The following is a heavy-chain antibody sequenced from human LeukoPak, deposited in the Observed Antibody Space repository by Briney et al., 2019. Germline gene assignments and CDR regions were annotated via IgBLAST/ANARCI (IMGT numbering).Heavy chain of an antibody. J-gene: IGHJ3*02. V-gene: IGHV1-18*01. CDR1: GYNFRSYG. Sequence: ASVKVSCKASGYNFRSYGIGWGRQAPRQGLGWMGWITAGNGNTNYAQKVQGRVTMTTDTSTSTAYMELRSLRSDDTAVYFCARDLARGYSYGYNAFDIWGQGTMVTVSS. CDR3: ARDLARGYSYGYNAFDI. D-gene: IGHD5-18*01. CDR2: ITAGNGNT.